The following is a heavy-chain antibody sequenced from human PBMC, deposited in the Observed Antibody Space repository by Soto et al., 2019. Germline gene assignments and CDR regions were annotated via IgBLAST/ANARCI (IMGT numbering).Heavy chain of an antibody. D-gene: IGHD6-13*01. CDR1: GDSVSSNSAA. Sequence: PSQTLSLTCSISGDSVSSNSAAWNWIRQSPSRGLEWLGRTYYRSKWYNDYAVSVKSRITINPDTSKNQFPLQLNSVTPEDTAVYYCARGHSSLTNPGPLYNWFDTWGQGTLVTVSS. J-gene: IGHJ5*02. V-gene: IGHV6-1*01. CDR3: ARGHSSLTNPGPLYNWFDT. CDR2: TYYRSKWYN.